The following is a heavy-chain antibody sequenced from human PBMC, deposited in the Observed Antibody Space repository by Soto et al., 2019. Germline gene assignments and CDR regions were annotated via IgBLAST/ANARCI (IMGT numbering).Heavy chain of an antibody. CDR3: VRAIRGYTYGYDY. Sequence: QAGGSLRLSCAASRFTFSSYDMHWVRQPTGKGLERVSAIGAAGDISYRGSVKGRFSISRDSAKNSLYLQMNSLRAGDTAVYYCVRAIRGYTYGYDYWGQGTLVTVSS. J-gene: IGHJ4*02. CDR1: RFTFSSYD. CDR2: IGAAGDI. D-gene: IGHD5-18*01. V-gene: IGHV3-13*01.